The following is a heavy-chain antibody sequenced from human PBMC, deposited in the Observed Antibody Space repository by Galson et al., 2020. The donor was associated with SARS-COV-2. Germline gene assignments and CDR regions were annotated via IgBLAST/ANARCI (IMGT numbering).Heavy chain of an antibody. V-gene: IGHV3-64*01. D-gene: IGHD3-16*01. CDR2: ISDNGRTT. CDR1: GFNFNNYA. CDR3: ARRGGGNYLRYYVDY. Sequence: GGSLRLSCTASGFNFNNYAMHWVRQAPGKGLEYVSAISDNGRTTYYANSVKGRFTISRDNSKNTLFLQMGSLRPEDMAIYYCARRGGGNYLRYYVDYGSRGTLVTVSS. J-gene: IGHJ4*02.